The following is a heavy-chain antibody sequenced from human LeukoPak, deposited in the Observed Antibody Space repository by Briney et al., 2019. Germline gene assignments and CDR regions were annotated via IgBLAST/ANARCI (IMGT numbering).Heavy chain of an antibody. CDR2: INQDGSEK. CDR3: AREGDSSSWYDY. J-gene: IGHJ4*02. Sequence: PGGSLILSCAGSGFTFSSYWMSWVRQAPGKGLEGVAHINQDGSEKYYVDSVKGRFTISRDNAKNSLYLQMKSLRAEDTAVYYCAREGDSSSWYDYWGQGTLVTVSS. V-gene: IGHV3-7*01. CDR1: GFTFSSYW. D-gene: IGHD6-13*01.